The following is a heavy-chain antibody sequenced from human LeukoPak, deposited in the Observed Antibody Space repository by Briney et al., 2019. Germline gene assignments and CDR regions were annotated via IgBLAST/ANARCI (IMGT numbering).Heavy chain of an antibody. Sequence: GGSLRLSCAASGFTFSSYAMSWIRQAPGKGLEWVSAISGSGGSTYYADSVKGRFTISRENSKNTMYLQMNSLRAEDTAVYYCAKGPGVSGSYYDYWGQGTLVTVSS. CDR2: ISGSGGST. CDR1: GFTFSSYA. CDR3: AKGPGVSGSYYDY. V-gene: IGHV3-23*01. D-gene: IGHD1-26*01. J-gene: IGHJ4*02.